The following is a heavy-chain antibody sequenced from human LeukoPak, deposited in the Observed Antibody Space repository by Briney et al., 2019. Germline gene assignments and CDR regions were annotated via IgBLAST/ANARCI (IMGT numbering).Heavy chain of an antibody. CDR1: GGSFSGYY. D-gene: IGHD4-11*01. Sequence: PSETLSLTCAVYGGSFSGYYWSWIRQHPGKGLEWIGYIYYSGSTYYNPSLKSRVTISVDTSKNQFSLKLSSVTAADTAVYYCARGGGPATVTTPFDPWGQGTLVTVSS. V-gene: IGHV4-31*11. J-gene: IGHJ5*02. CDR3: ARGGGPATVTTPFDP. CDR2: IYYSGST.